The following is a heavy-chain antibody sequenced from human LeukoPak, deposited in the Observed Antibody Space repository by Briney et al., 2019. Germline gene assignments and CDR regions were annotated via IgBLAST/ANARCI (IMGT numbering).Heavy chain of an antibody. V-gene: IGHV4-39*07. CDR1: GGSISSSNYY. D-gene: IGHD3-16*01. CDR2: LYYSGST. Sequence: SETLSLTCTVSGGSISSSNYYWGWIRQPPGRGLEWIGSLYYSGSTYYNPSLKSRVTISVDTSKNQFSLKLSSVTAADTAVYYCARETSQKGAHYMDVWGKGTTVTISS. J-gene: IGHJ6*03. CDR3: ARETSQKGAHYMDV.